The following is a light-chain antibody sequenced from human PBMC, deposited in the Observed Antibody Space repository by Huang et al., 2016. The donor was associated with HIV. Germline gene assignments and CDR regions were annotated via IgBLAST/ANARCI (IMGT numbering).Light chain of an antibody. Sequence: DIQMTQSPSSLSASIGDRVNITCQASQDISIYLNWYQQKPGKAPELLIYDASNLETGVPSRFSGTGSGTDFTFTINSLQPEDTATYYCQQYDNLPPLFGPGTKVDI. CDR2: DAS. CDR1: QDISIY. CDR3: QQYDNLPPL. J-gene: IGKJ3*01. V-gene: IGKV1-33*01.